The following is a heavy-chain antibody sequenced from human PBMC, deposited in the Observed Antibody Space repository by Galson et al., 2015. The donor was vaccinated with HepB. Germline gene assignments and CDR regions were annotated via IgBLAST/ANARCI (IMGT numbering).Heavy chain of an antibody. CDR3: ARLGGCSSTSCPEFAHWFDP. D-gene: IGHD2-2*01. J-gene: IGHJ5*02. CDR2: IDPSDSYT. CDR1: GYSFTSYW. Sequence: SGAEVKKPGESLKISCKGSGYSFTSYWIGWVRQMPGKGLEWMGRIDPSDSYTNYSPSFQGHVTIPADKSISTAYLQWSSLKASDTAMYYCARLGGCSSTSCPEFAHWFDPWGQGTLVTVSS. V-gene: IGHV5-10-1*01.